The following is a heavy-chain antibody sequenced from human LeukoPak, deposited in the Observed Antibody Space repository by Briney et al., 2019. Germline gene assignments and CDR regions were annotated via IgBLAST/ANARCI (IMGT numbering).Heavy chain of an antibody. CDR1: GFTFSDLW. V-gene: IGHV3-7*04. D-gene: IGHD2-15*01. CDR2: INPEGNIE. CDR3: ARGRYCSGGTCYFDY. Sequence: PGGSLRLSCAASGFTFSDLWMIWVRQAPGKGLEWVAKINPEGNIETYVDPVKGRFTISRDNTKNSLYLQMNSLRAEDTAVYYCARGRYCSGGTCYFDYWGQGTLVTVSS. J-gene: IGHJ4*02.